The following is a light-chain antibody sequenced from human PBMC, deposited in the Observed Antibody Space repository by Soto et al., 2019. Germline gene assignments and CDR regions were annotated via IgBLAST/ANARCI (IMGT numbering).Light chain of an antibody. CDR2: GGS. CDR1: QSVSSY. J-gene: IGKJ1*01. Sequence: EIVMTQSPATLSASPGERAALSCRASQSVSSYLAWYQQKPDQAPRLLMYGGSTRATGIPARFSGSGSGTEFTLTISSLQSEDFAVYYCQQYGNWPPWTFGQGTKVEIK. CDR3: QQYGNWPPWT. V-gene: IGKV3-15*01.